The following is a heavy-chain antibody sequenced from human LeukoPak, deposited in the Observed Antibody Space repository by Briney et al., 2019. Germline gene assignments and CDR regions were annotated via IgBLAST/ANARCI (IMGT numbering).Heavy chain of an antibody. D-gene: IGHD3-22*01. CDR2: ISYDGSNK. J-gene: IGHJ3*02. CDR1: GFTFSSYG. Sequence: TGGSLRLSCAASGFTFSSYGMHWVRQAPGKGLEWVAVISYDGSNKYYADSVKGRFTISRDNSKNTLYLQMNSLRAEDTAAYYCAHLYYYDSSGPVRDAFDIWGQGTMVTVSS. CDR3: AHLYYYDSSGPVRDAFDI. V-gene: IGHV3-30*03.